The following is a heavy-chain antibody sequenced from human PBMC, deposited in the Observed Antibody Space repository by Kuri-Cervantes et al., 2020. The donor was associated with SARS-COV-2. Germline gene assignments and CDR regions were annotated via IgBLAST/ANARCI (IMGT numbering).Heavy chain of an antibody. CDR3: ARRYGGHCHAVAAPGPYYFDY. CDR2: IYHGGST. Sequence: ESLKISCTVSGYSISSGYYWGWIRQPPGKLLEGIGSIYHGGSTYYNPSLKSRVTISVDTCKNHFSLELSSVTAADTAVYYCARRYGGHCHAVAAPGPYYFDYWGQGTLVTVSS. D-gene: IGHD4-23*01. CDR1: GYSISSGYY. J-gene: IGHJ4*02. V-gene: IGHV4-38-2*02.